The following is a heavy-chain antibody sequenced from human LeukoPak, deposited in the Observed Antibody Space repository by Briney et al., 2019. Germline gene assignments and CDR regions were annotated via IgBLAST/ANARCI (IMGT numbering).Heavy chain of an antibody. J-gene: IGHJ3*02. CDR3: AKVPVFSLTISEVVTDDAFDI. CDR2: ISGSGGAT. CDR1: GFTFGSYA. Sequence: SGGSLRLSCAASGFTFGSYAMSWVRQAPGKGLEWVSAISGSGGATYYADSVKGRFTISRDNSKNTLYLQMNSLRAEDTAVYYCAKVPVFSLTISEVVTDDAFDIWGQGTIVTVSS. V-gene: IGHV3-23*01. D-gene: IGHD3-3*01.